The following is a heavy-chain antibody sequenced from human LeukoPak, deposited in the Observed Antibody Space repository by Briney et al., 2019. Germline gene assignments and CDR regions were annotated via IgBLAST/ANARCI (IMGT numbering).Heavy chain of an antibody. J-gene: IGHJ6*02. Sequence: SETLSLTCAVYGGSFGGYYWSWIRQPPGKGLEWIGEINHSGSTNYNPSLKSRVTISVDTSKNQFSLKLSSVTAADTAVYYCARGVPRITIFGVVIGPSGMDVWGQGTTVTVSS. V-gene: IGHV4-34*01. D-gene: IGHD3-3*01. CDR3: ARGVPRITIFGVVIGPSGMDV. CDR2: INHSGST. CDR1: GGSFGGYY.